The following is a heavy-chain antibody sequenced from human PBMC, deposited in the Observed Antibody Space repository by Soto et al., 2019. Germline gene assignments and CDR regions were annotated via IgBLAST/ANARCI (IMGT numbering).Heavy chain of an antibody. CDR3: ATGWGRVYYGDHYFDY. D-gene: IGHD4-17*01. CDR2: IYYSGST. J-gene: IGHJ4*02. CDR1: GGSISSSSYY. V-gene: IGHV4-39*01. Sequence: QLQLQESGPGLVKPSETLSLTCTVSGGSISSSSYYWGWIRQPPGKGLEWIGSIYYSGSTYYNPSLKSRVTISVDTSKNQFSLKLSSVTAADTAVYYCATGWGRVYYGDHYFDYWGQGTLVTVSS.